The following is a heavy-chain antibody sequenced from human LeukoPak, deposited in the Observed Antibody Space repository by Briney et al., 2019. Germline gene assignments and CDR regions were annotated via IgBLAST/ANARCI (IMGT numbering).Heavy chain of an antibody. CDR1: GASISSYY. J-gene: IGHJ4*02. Sequence: PSETLSLTCTVSGASISSYYWSWIRQPPGKGLEWIGYIYYSGSTNYNPSLKSRVTISVDTSKNQFSLKLSSETAADTAVYYCSRTYSGWYFDYWGQGTLVTVSS. CDR3: SRTYSGWYFDY. V-gene: IGHV4-59*01. CDR2: IYYSGST. D-gene: IGHD6-19*01.